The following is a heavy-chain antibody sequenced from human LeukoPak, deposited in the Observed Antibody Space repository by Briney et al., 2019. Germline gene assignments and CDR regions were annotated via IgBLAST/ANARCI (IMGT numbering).Heavy chain of an antibody. Sequence: PGGSLRLSCAASGFMFSNFAMSWVRQAPGKGLEWVSTIYYSGGNTYSADSVKGRFTIYRDNAKNTLYLQMNSLRAEDTAVYYCAKDQGQAVVPRRFDYWGQGTLVTVSS. V-gene: IGHV3-23*01. CDR3: AKDQGQAVVPRRFDY. J-gene: IGHJ4*02. D-gene: IGHD2-2*01. CDR1: GFMFSNFA. CDR2: IYYSGGNT.